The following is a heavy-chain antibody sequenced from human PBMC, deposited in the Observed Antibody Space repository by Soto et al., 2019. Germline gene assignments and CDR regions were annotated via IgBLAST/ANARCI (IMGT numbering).Heavy chain of an antibody. CDR1: GFTFSSYS. V-gene: IGHV3-48*02. CDR2: ISSSSSTI. D-gene: IGHD2-8*01. J-gene: IGHJ6*02. Sequence: PGGSLRLSCAASGFTFSSYSMNWVRQAPGKGLEWVSYISSSSSTIYYADSVKGRFTISRDNAKNSLYLQMNSLRDEDTAVYYCARDTIGVGYCNHGVCYYYYYGMDVWGQGTTATVSS. CDR3: ARDTIGVGYCNHGVCYYYYYGMDV.